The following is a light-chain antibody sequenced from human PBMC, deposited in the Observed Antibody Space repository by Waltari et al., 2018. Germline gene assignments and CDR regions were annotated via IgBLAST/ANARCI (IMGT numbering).Light chain of an antibody. J-gene: IGLJ1*01. Sequence: SALTQPASVSGSPGQSITISCSVTGTAVVGYYYVSCYQQHPGKDPQVMIYDVNKRPSGVFDRCSGSRTGYTAAPTISGLQDQDEADYYCSSDTSSRAILVFGIGTKVTVL. CDR2: DVN. V-gene: IGLV2-14*01. CDR1: GTAVVGYYY. CDR3: SSDTSSRAILV.